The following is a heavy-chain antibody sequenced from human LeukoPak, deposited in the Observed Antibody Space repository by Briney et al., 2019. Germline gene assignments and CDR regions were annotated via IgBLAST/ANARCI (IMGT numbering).Heavy chain of an antibody. Sequence: PGGSLRLSCVASGFTFSNYWMHWVRQAPGKGLVWVSRINDDGSSTIYADSVKGRFTISRDNARNTLYLQMNSLRAEDTAVYYCAKDNDYVWGSYRLSWGQGALVTVSS. CDR3: AKDNDYVWGSYRLS. CDR1: GFTFSNYW. V-gene: IGHV3-74*01. J-gene: IGHJ5*02. CDR2: INDDGSST. D-gene: IGHD3-16*02.